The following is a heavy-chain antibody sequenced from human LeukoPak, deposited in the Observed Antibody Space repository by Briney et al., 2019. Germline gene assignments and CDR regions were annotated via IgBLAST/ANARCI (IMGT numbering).Heavy chain of an antibody. Sequence: SVKVSCKASGGTFSSYAISWVRQAPGQGLEWMGRIIPIVGTANYAQKFQGRVTITTDESTSTAYMELSSLRSEDTAVYYCARDPVSGVVAATVYYYYMDVWGKGTTVTVSS. V-gene: IGHV1-69*05. CDR1: GGTFSSYA. J-gene: IGHJ6*03. D-gene: IGHD2-15*01. CDR3: ARDPVSGVVAATVYYYYMDV. CDR2: IIPIVGTA.